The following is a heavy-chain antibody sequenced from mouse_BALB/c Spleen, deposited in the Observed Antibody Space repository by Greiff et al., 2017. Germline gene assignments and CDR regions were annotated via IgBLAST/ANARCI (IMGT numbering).Heavy chain of an antibody. V-gene: IGHV5-4*02. Sequence: EVKLMESGGGLVKPGGSLKLSCAASGFTFSDYYMYWVRQTPEKRLEWVATISDGGSYTYYPDSVKGRFTISRDNAKNNLYLQMSSLKSEDTAMYYCAGNRFVAYWGQGTLVTVSA. J-gene: IGHJ3*01. CDR3: AGNRFVAY. D-gene: IGHD2-14*01. CDR1: GFTFSDYY. CDR2: ISDGGSYT.